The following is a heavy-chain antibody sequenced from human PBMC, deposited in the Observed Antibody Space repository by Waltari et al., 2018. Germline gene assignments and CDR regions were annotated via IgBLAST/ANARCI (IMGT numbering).Heavy chain of an antibody. J-gene: IGHJ4*02. CDR3: AKTVAYCGGDCYFDY. Sequence: QVQLVESGGGVGQPGRSLRLSCAASGFTFSSYGMPWVRQAPGKGLEWVAVIWYDGSNKYYADSVKGRFTISRDNSKNTLYLQMNSLRAEDTAVYYCAKTVAYCGGDCYFDYWGQGTLVTVSS. D-gene: IGHD2-21*01. CDR1: GFTFSSYG. CDR2: IWYDGSNK. V-gene: IGHV3-33*06.